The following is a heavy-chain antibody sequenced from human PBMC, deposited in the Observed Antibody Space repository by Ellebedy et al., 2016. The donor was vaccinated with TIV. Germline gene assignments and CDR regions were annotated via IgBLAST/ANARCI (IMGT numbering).Heavy chain of an antibody. CDR2: ISWDSGSI. CDR3: VKGFQYYYGSGGSNFLDF. CDR1: GFTFDDYA. Sequence: PGGSLRLSCAASGFTFDDYAMHWVRQAPGKGLEWVSGISWDSGSIGYADSVKGRFTISRDNAKNPLYLQMNSGRPEDMALYFCVKGFQYYYGSGGSNFLDFWGQGTLVIVSS. V-gene: IGHV3-9*03. J-gene: IGHJ4*02. D-gene: IGHD3-10*01.